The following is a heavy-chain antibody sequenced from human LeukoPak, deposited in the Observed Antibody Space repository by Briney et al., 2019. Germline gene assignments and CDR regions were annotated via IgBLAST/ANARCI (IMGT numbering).Heavy chain of an antibody. D-gene: IGHD6-13*01. CDR1: GYTFTGYY. CDR3: ARAPVRPALLIAAASLHFDY. V-gene: IGHV1-2*02. Sequence: ASVKVPCKASGYTFTGYYMHWVRQAPGQGLEWMGWINPNSGGTNYAQKFQGRVTMTRDTSISTAYMELSRLRSDDTAVYYCARAPVRPALLIAAASLHFDYWGQGTLVTVSS. CDR2: INPNSGGT. J-gene: IGHJ4*02.